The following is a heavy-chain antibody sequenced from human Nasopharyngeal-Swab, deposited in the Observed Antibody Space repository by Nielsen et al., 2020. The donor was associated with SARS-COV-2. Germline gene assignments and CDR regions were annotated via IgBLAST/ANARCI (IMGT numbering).Heavy chain of an antibody. Sequence: WVRQAPGQGLEWMGGFDPEDGETNYAQKFQGRVTITADKSTSTAYMELSSLRSEDTAVYYCAREGRGSGYYYYMDVWGKGTTVTVSS. J-gene: IGHJ6*03. CDR3: AREGRGSGYYYYMDV. D-gene: IGHD3-10*01. CDR2: FDPEDGET. V-gene: IGHV1-24*01.